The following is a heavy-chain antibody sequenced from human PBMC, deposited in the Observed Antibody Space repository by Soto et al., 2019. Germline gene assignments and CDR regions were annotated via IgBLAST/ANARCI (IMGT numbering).Heavy chain of an antibody. J-gene: IGHJ6*02. Sequence: SVKVSCKASRVAFSKFIVTWVRQAPGLGLEWVGGTIPIFGTANYAQKFQGRVTITADESTSTSYMEVNNLRSEDTAVYYCAKVRYSSPMGYYYGMDVWGQGTTVTV. D-gene: IGHD6-19*01. CDR2: TIPIFGTA. V-gene: IGHV1-69*13. CDR1: RVAFSKFI. CDR3: AKVRYSSPMGYYYGMDV.